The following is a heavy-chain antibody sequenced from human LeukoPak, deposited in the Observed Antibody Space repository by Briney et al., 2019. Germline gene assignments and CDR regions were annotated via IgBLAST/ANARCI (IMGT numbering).Heavy chain of an antibody. CDR3: ASTGGGASFVY. J-gene: IGHJ4*02. CDR1: GFTVSSNY. V-gene: IGHV3-21*01. D-gene: IGHD1-14*01. Sequence: PGGSLRLSCAASGFTVSSNYMSWVRQAPGKGLEWVSSISSSSSYIYYADSVKGRFTISRDNAKNSLYLQMNSLRAEDTAVYYCASTGGGASFVYWGQGTLVTVSS. CDR2: ISSSSSYI.